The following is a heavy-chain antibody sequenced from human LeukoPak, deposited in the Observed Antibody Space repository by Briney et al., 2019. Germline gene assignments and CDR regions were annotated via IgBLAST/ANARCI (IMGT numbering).Heavy chain of an antibody. CDR2: VRPDGGET. V-gene: IGHV3-7*01. Sequence: GGSLRLSCAGSGFSFSNYWMSWVRQAPGKGVEWVANVRPDGGETQYVDSMKGRFTVSRDNSENSLYLRMSSLRAEDTAVYYCATTTRSSSWDYWGQGTLVTVSS. CDR1: GFSFSNYW. J-gene: IGHJ4*02. D-gene: IGHD2-2*01. CDR3: ATTTRSSSWDY.